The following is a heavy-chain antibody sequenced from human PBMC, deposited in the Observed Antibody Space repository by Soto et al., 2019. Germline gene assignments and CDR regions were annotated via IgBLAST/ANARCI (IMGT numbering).Heavy chain of an antibody. CDR1: GFTVSSNY. D-gene: IGHD2-8*01. CDR3: AKDVHIVLMVYALDY. J-gene: IGHJ4*02. V-gene: IGHV3-53*01. CDR2: IYSGGST. Sequence: GSLRLSCTASGFTVSSNYMSWVRQAPGKGLEWVSVIYSGGSTYYADSVKGRFTISRDNSKNTLYLQMNSLRAEDTAVYYCAKDVHIVLMVYALDYWGQGTLVTVSS.